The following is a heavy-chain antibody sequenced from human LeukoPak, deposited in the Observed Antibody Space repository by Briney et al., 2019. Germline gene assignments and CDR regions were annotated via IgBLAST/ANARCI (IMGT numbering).Heavy chain of an antibody. CDR1: GFTVSNNY. V-gene: IGHV3-66*04. J-gene: IGHJ5*02. CDR3: ARPDDSSGYYHLDP. Sequence: GGSRRLSCTVSGFTVSNNYMSWVRQAPGKGLEWVSLIYRGGSTHYADSVKGRFSISRDNSKNLVYLQMNSLRVDDTAVYYCARPDDSSGYYHLDPWGQGTLVTVSS. D-gene: IGHD3-22*01. CDR2: IYRGGST.